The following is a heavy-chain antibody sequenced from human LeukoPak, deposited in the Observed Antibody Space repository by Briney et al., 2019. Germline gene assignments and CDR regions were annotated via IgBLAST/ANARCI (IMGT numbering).Heavy chain of an antibody. Sequence: ASVKVSCKASGGTFSSYAISWVRQAPGQGLEWMGGIIPIFGTANYAQKFQGRVTITADESTSTAYMELSSLRSEDTAVYYCARVLDGDYGGFGYLDYWGQGTLVTVSS. V-gene: IGHV1-69*13. CDR1: GGTFSSYA. CDR3: ARVLDGDYGGFGYLDY. J-gene: IGHJ4*02. D-gene: IGHD4-23*01. CDR2: IIPIFGTA.